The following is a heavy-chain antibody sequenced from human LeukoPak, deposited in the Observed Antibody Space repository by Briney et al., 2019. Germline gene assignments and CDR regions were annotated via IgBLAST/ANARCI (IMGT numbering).Heavy chain of an antibody. D-gene: IGHD1-26*01. CDR2: IYYSGST. J-gene: IGHJ4*02. V-gene: IGHV4-59*01. CDR1: GGSISSYY. Sequence: SETLSLTCTVSGGSISSYYWSWIRQPPGKGLEWIGYIYYSGSTNYNPSLKSRVTISVDTSKNQFSLKLSSVTAADTAVYYCARGSGSYDPFDYWGQGTLVTVSS. CDR3: ARGSGSYDPFDY.